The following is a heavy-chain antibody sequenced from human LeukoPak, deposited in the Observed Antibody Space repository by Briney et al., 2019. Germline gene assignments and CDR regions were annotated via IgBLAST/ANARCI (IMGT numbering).Heavy chain of an antibody. D-gene: IGHD3-10*01. CDR2: ISGDGSMT. CDR1: GFTFSTHW. J-gene: IGHJ6*02. V-gene: IGHV3-74*01. Sequence: GGSLILSFAASGFTFSTHWMYWVRQAPGKELVWVSRISGDGSMTSYADSVKGRFTISRDNAKDTLFLQMTSLRVEDTAVYSCASLLTPYHGSGGGGVDVWGQGTTVTVSS. CDR3: ASLLTPYHGSGGGGVDV.